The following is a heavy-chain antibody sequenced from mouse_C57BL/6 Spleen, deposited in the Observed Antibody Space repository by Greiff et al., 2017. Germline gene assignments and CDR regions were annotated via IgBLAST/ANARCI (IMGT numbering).Heavy chain of an antibody. V-gene: IGHV5-6*01. Sequence: EVMLVESGGDLVKPGGSLKLSCAASGFTFSSYGMSWVRQTPDKRLEWVATISSGGIYTYYPDSVKGRFTISRDNAKNTLYLQMSSLKSEDTAMYYCARLLYDGYLYAMDYWGQGTSVTVSS. CDR1: GFTFSSYG. D-gene: IGHD2-3*01. J-gene: IGHJ4*01. CDR2: ISSGGIYT. CDR3: ARLLYDGYLYAMDY.